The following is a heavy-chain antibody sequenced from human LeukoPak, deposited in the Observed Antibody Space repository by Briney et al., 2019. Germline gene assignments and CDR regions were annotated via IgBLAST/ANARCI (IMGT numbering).Heavy chain of an antibody. D-gene: IGHD4-23*01. CDR1: GYSISSGYY. J-gene: IGHJ4*02. CDR2: IYHSGST. Sequence: SETLSLTCTVSGYSISSGYYWGWIRQPPGKGLEWIGCIYHSGSTYYNPSLKSRVTISVDTSKNQFSLKLSSVTAADTAVYYCARDRSVYGGNPDYWGQGTLVTVS. CDR3: ARDRSVYGGNPDY. V-gene: IGHV4-38-2*02.